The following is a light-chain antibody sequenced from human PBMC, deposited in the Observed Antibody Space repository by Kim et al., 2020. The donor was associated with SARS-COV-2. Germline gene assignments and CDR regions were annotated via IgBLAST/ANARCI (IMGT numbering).Light chain of an antibody. J-gene: IGKJ4*01. Sequence: DIQMTQSPSSLSAFVGDRVTITCQATQDITKSLNWFQQRPGKAPKLLIYDASELETGVPSGFSGSGSGTHFTLTISRLRPEDVATYFCQQYHNPPLTFGGGTKVDIK. CDR2: DAS. V-gene: IGKV1-33*01. CDR1: QDITKS. CDR3: QQYHNPPLT.